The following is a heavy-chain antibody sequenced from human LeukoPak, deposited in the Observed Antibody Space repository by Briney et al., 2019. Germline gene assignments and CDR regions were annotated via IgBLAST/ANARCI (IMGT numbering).Heavy chain of an antibody. J-gene: IGHJ5*02. CDR2: MNPNSGNT. D-gene: IGHD3-3*01. Sequence: ASVKVSCKASGYTFTSYDIHWVRQATGQGLEWMGWMNPNSGNTGYAQKFQGRVTMTRNTSISTAYMELSSLRSEDTAVYYCARGAEGFWSGYYENNWFDPWGQGTLVTVSS. V-gene: IGHV1-8*02. CDR1: GYTFTSYD. CDR3: ARGAEGFWSGYYENNWFDP.